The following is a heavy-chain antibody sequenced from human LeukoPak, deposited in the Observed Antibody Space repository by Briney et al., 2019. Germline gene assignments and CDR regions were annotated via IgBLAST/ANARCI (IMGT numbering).Heavy chain of an antibody. J-gene: IGHJ3*02. CDR2: INHSGST. CDR1: GGSISSSSYY. D-gene: IGHD3-16*02. Sequence: SETLSLTCTVSGGSISSSSYYWGWIRQPPGKGLEWIGEINHSGSTNYNPSLKSRVTISVDTSKNQFSLKLSSVTAADTAVYYCARGARVIHAFDIWGQGTMVTVSS. V-gene: IGHV4-39*07. CDR3: ARGARVIHAFDI.